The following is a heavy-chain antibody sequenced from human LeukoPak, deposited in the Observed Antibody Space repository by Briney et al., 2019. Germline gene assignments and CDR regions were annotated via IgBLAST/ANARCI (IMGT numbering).Heavy chain of an antibody. CDR2: IWYDGSNK. D-gene: IGHD2/OR15-2a*01. J-gene: IGHJ4*02. CDR3: ARGPNSRYYFDY. Sequence: GGSLRLSCAASGFTFSSYGMHWVRQAPGKGLEWVAVIWYDGSNKYYADSVKGRFIISRDNSKNTLYLQMNSLRAEDTAVYYCARGPNSRYYFDYWGQGTLVTVSS. V-gene: IGHV3-33*01. CDR1: GFTFSSYG.